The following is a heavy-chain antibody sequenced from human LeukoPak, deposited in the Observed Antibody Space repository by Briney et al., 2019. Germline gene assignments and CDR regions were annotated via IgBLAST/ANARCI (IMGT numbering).Heavy chain of an antibody. CDR3: AREISSGSYFGY. CDR1: GDSTSSYY. J-gene: IGHJ4*02. D-gene: IGHD1-26*01. V-gene: IGHV4-59*01. Sequence: PSETLSLTCTVSGDSTSSYYWSWIRQPPGKGLEWIGYIYYSGSTNYNPSLKSRVTISVDTSKNQFSLNLSSVTAADTAVYYCAREISSGSYFGYWGQGTLVTVSS. CDR2: IYYSGST.